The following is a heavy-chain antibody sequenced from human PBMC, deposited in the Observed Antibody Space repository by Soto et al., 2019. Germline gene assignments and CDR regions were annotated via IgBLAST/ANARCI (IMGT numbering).Heavy chain of an antibody. Sequence: GGALLVCCASSGFTFSSYAMSWVRQAPGKGLDLVSAISGSGGSTYYADSVKGRFTISIDNSKNTLYLQMNSLRAEDTAVYYCARTSGYYYAVFDYWGQGTMVTVSS. V-gene: IGHV3-23*01. D-gene: IGHD3-22*01. CDR3: ARTSGYYYAVFDY. CDR1: GFTFSSYA. CDR2: ISGSGGST. J-gene: IGHJ4*02.